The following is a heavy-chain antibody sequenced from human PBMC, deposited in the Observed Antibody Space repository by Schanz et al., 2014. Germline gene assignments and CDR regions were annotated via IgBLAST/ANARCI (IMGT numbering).Heavy chain of an antibody. V-gene: IGHV1-69*02. J-gene: IGHJ3*02. CDR3: ARGGGPEDVFDI. Sequence: QVQLVQSGAEVKKPGSSMKVSCKASGGTFSTYPINWLRQAPGQGLEWMGRIIPIHGIVNYAQRFQDRVRITADKSASTAYMELSSLRSDDTAGYYCARGGGPEDVFDIWGQGTILTVSS. CDR2: IIPIHGIV. CDR1: GGTFSTYP. D-gene: IGHD2-15*01.